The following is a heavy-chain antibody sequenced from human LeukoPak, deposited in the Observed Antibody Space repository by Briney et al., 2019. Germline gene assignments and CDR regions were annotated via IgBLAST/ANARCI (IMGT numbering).Heavy chain of an antibody. D-gene: IGHD1-26*01. CDR1: GYTFTSYD. CDR3: ARVVDLDAFDI. Sequence: GASVKVSCKASGYTFTSYDMNWVRQATGQGLEWMGWMNPNSGNTGYAQKFQGRVTITRNTSISTAYMELSSLRSEDTAVYYCARVVDLDAFDIWGQGTMVTVSS. V-gene: IGHV1-8*03. J-gene: IGHJ3*02. CDR2: MNPNSGNT.